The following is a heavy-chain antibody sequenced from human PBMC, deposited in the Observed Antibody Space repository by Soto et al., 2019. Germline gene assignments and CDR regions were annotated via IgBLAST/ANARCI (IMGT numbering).Heavy chain of an antibody. CDR2: IYYSGST. CDR3: ARQRYRYAGNSIGFDY. V-gene: IGHV4-39*01. Sequence: QLQLQESGPGLVKPSETLSLTCTVSGGSISSSSYYWGWIRQPPGKGLEWIGSIYYSGSTYYNPSLKSRVTISVDTSKNQFSLKLSSVTAADTAVYYCARQRYRYAGNSIGFDYWGQGTLVTVSS. D-gene: IGHD3-9*01. J-gene: IGHJ4*02. CDR1: GGSISSSSYY.